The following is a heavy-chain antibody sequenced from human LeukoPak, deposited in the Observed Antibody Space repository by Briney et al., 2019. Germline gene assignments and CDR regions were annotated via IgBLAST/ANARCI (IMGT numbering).Heavy chain of an antibody. Sequence: ASETLSLTCAVSGDSLSGHYWGWMRQPPGKGLEWIGEIHAIEGTNYNPSLRSRVTVSLDSSKNQFSLKMTSVTAADTAVYYCASGTDSRKLGYWGQGTLVTVSS. J-gene: IGHJ4*02. CDR2: IHAIEGT. CDR3: ASGTDSRKLGY. CDR1: GDSLSGHY. D-gene: IGHD3-22*01. V-gene: IGHV4-34*01.